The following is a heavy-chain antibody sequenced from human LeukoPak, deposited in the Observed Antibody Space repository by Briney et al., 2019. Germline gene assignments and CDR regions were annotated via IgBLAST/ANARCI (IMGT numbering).Heavy chain of an antibody. CDR3: AKDPMVYDSSGYDY. Sequence: ETLSLTCAVYGGSFSGYYWSWIRQAPGKGLEWVSAISGSGGSTYYADSVKGRFTISRDNSKNTLYLQMNSLRAEDTAVYYCAKDPMVYDSSGYDYWGQGTLVTVSS. CDR1: GGSFSGYY. J-gene: IGHJ4*02. V-gene: IGHV3-23*01. CDR2: ISGSGGST. D-gene: IGHD3-22*01.